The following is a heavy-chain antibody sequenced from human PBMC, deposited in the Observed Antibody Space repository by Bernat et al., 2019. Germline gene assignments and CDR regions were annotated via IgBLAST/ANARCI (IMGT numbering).Heavy chain of an antibody. Sequence: EVQLVESGGGLVQPGGSLRLSCAASGFTFSSYWMSWVRQAPGKGLEWVANIKQDGSEKDYVDSVKGRFTISRDNAKNSLYLQMNSLRAEDTAVYYCARDRLVTGTTAGFDYWGQGTLVTVSS. CDR3: ARDRLVTGTTAGFDY. J-gene: IGHJ4*02. CDR2: IKQDGSEK. V-gene: IGHV3-7*01. CDR1: GFTFSSYW. D-gene: IGHD6-19*01.